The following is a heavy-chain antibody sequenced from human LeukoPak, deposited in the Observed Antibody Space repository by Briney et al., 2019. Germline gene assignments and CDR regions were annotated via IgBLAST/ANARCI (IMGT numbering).Heavy chain of an antibody. Sequence: GGSLRLSCAASGFTFSSYSMNWVRQAPGKGLEWVSSISSSSSYIYYADSVKGRFTISRDNAKNSPYLQMNSLRAEDTAVYYCARDAHYDFWSGYRPYFDYWGQGTLVTVSS. V-gene: IGHV3-21*01. D-gene: IGHD3-3*01. J-gene: IGHJ4*02. CDR3: ARDAHYDFWSGYRPYFDY. CDR1: GFTFSSYS. CDR2: ISSSSSYI.